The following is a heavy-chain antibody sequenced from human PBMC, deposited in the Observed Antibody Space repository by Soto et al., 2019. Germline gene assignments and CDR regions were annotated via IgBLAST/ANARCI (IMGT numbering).Heavy chain of an antibody. CDR1: GFTFSSYW. J-gene: IGHJ6*02. CDR3: AREGAATHYYGVRYFYYGMDV. V-gene: IGHV3-7*01. D-gene: IGHD1-26*01. CDR2: IKQDESKT. Sequence: EVQLVESGGGLVQPGGSLRLSCAASGFTFSSYWMSWVRQAPGKGLEWVANIKQDESKTYYVDSVKGRFTISSDNAKNSLYLQMNSLRAEDTAVYYCAREGAATHYYGVRYFYYGMDVWGQGTTVTVSS.